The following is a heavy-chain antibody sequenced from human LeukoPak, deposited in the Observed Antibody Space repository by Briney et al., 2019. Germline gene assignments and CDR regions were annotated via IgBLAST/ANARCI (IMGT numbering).Heavy chain of an antibody. Sequence: GGSLRLSCAASGSTFSSYGMHWVRQAPGKGLEWVAVISYDGSNKYYADSVKGRFTISRDNSKNTLYLQMNSLRAEDTAVYYCRYYYDSSGYYGALDYWGQGTLVTVSS. J-gene: IGHJ4*02. V-gene: IGHV3-30*03. D-gene: IGHD3-22*01. CDR1: GSTFSSYG. CDR3: RYYYDSSGYYGALDY. CDR2: ISYDGSNK.